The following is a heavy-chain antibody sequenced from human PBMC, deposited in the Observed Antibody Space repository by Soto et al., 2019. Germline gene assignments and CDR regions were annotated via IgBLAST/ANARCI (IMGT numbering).Heavy chain of an antibody. CDR3: ARVADYYDSSGYYSDY. CDR1: GGSISSGYY. V-gene: IGHV4-34*01. Sequence: PSETLSLTCTVSGGSISSGYYWSWIRQPPGKGLEWIGEINHSGSTNYNPSLKSRVTISVDTSKNQFSLKLSSVTAADTAVYYCARVADYYDSSGYYSDYWGQGTLVTVSS. D-gene: IGHD3-22*01. CDR2: INHSGST. J-gene: IGHJ4*02.